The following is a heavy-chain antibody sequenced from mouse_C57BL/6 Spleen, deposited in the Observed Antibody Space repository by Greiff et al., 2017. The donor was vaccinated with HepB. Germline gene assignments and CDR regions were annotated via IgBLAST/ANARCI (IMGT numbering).Heavy chain of an antibody. CDR1: GYTFTSYW. Sequence: QVQLKQSGAELVKPGASVKMSCKASGYTFTSYWITWVKQRPGQGLEWIGDIYPGSGSTNYNEKFKSKATLTVDTSSSTAYMQLSSLTSEDSAVYYCARREDYYGSRNYWGQGTTLTVSS. V-gene: IGHV1-55*01. D-gene: IGHD1-1*01. J-gene: IGHJ2*01. CDR2: IYPGSGST. CDR3: ARREDYYGSRNY.